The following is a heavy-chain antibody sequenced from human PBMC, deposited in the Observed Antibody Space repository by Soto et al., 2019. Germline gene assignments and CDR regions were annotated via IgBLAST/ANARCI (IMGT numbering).Heavy chain of an antibody. Sequence: GGSLRLSCAASGFTFSSYAMSWVRQAPGKGLEWVSAISGNGGSTYYADSVKGRFTISRDNSKNTLYLQLNSLRAEDKAVYYCAKVWTLAVVPETTDYWIEGTVVTVCS. V-gene: IGHV3-23*01. CDR2: ISGNGGST. J-gene: IGHJ4*02. CDR3: AKVWTLAVVPETTDY. CDR1: GFTFSSYA. D-gene: IGHD2-2*01.